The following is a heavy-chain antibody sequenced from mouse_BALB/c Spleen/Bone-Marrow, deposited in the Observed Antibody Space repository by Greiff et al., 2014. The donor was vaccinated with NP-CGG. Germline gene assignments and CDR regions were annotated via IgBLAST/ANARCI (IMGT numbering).Heavy chain of an antibody. V-gene: IGHV3-1*02. D-gene: IGHD2-3*01. J-gene: IGHJ4*01. CDR1: GYSITSGYS. CDR2: IHYSGYT. CDR3: ARTDGYYAMDY. Sequence: VQLQQSGPDLVKPSQSLSLTCTVTGYSITSGYSWHWIRQFPGNILEWMGYIHYSGYTNYNPSLKSRISITRDTSKNQFFRQLNSVTTEDTATYYCARTDGYYAMDYWGQGTSVTVSS.